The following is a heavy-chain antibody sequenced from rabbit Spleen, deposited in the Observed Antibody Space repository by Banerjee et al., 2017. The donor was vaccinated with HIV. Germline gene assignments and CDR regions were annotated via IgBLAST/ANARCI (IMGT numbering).Heavy chain of an antibody. CDR3: ARDVTYTYDGYVYPNGYFDS. J-gene: IGHJ4*01. CDR1: GFSFSSSYW. Sequence: QEQLVESGGDLVKPEGSLTLTCTASGFSFSSSYWICWVRQAPGKGLEWIACIYAGSSGNTYYASWAKGRFTISKTSSTTVTLQMTSLTAADTATYFCARDVTYTYDGYVYPNGYFDSWGPGTLVTVS. V-gene: IGHV1S45*01. D-gene: IGHD6-1*01. CDR2: IYAGSSGNT.